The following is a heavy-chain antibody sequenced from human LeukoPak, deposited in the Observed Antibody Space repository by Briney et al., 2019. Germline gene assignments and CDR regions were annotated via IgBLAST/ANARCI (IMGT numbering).Heavy chain of an antibody. CDR1: AGSFSGYY. J-gene: IGHJ4*02. V-gene: IGHV4-34*01. D-gene: IGHD2-2*01. CDR2: INHSGST. Sequence: SETLSLTCAVYAGSFSGYYWSWIRQPPGKGLQWIGEINHSGSTNYNPSLKSRVTISVDTSKNQFSLKLSSVTAADTAVYYCARGTERDVSPAANSFDYWGQGTLVTVSS. CDR3: ARGTERDVSPAANSFDY.